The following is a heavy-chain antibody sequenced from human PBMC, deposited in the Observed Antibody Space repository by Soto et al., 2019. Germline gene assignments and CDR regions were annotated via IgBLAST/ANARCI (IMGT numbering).Heavy chain of an antibody. CDR2: IDGDGRNT. V-gene: IGHV3-74*01. CDR1: GFTFSSHW. J-gene: IGHJ4*02. D-gene: IGHD6-19*01. Sequence: EVQLVESGGGLVQPGGSLRVSCAASGFTFSSHWIHWVRQGPGKGLISVSRIDGDGRNTDHADSVKGRFTISRDNAKNTVYLQLSSLRVDDTGVYYCIRCSRGWNGIDYWGQGALVTVSS. CDR3: IRCSRGWNGIDY.